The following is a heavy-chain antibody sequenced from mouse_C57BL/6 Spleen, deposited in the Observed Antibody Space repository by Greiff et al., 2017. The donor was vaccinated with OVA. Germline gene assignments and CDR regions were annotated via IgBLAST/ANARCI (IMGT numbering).Heavy chain of an antibody. V-gene: IGHV5-16*01. CDR2: INYDGSST. CDR1: GFTFSDYY. Sequence: EVQLVESEGGLVQPGSSMKLSCTASGFTFSDYYMAWVRQVPEKGLEWVANINYDGSSTYYLDSLKSRFIISRDNAKNILYLQMSSLKSEDTATYYCARERDGYLDYWGQGTTLTVSS. CDR3: ARERDGYLDY. J-gene: IGHJ2*01. D-gene: IGHD2-3*01.